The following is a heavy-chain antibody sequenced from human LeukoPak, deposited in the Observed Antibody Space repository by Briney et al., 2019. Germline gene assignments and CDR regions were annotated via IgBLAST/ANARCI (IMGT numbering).Heavy chain of an antibody. V-gene: IGHV3-48*03. CDR3: ARCPRWAHFDY. D-gene: IGHD4-23*01. CDR1: GFTFSSYE. Sequence: SGGSLRLSCAGSGFTFSSYEMNWVRQAPGMGLEWVSYISSSGRAIYYADSVKGRFTVSRDNAKNSLYLQMNSLRAEDTAVYYCARCPRWAHFDYWGQGTLVTVSS. J-gene: IGHJ4*02. CDR2: ISSSGRAI.